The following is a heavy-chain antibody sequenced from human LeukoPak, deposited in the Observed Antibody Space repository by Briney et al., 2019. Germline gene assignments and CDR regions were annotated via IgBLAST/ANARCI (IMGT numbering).Heavy chain of an antibody. V-gene: IGHV3-21*04. J-gene: IGHJ4*02. CDR3: ARGLPGLLAD. D-gene: IGHD5-18*01. Sequence: GALRLSCAASGFTFSSYSMNWVRQAPGKGLEWVSSISSSSSYIYYADSVKGRFTISRDNAKNSLYLQMNSLRAEDTAVYYCARGLPGLLADWGQGTLVTVSS. CDR1: GFTFSSYS. CDR2: ISSSSSYI.